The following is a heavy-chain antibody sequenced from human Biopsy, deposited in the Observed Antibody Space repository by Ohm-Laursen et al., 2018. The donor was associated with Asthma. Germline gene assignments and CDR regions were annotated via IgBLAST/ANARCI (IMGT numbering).Heavy chain of an antibody. V-gene: IGHV3-66*02. CDR3: AKELFPGWELRRGPDS. CDR2: IYSGGTS. CDR1: GFAVSRDY. Sequence: GSLRLSCSASGFAVSRDYMFWVRQAPGKGLEWVSVIYSGGTSHTADSVRGRFTISRDYSKNTLYLQMHSLRPEDTAVYYCAKELFPGWELRRGPDSWGQGTLVTVSS. D-gene: IGHD1-26*01. J-gene: IGHJ4*02.